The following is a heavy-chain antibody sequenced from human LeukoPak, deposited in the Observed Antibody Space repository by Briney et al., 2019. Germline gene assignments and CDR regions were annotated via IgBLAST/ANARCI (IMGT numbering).Heavy chain of an antibody. CDR3: ARDIAARPDNWFDP. CDR1: GGSISSSSYY. V-gene: IGHV4-39*01. D-gene: IGHD6-6*01. J-gene: IGHJ5*02. CDR2: IYYSGST. Sequence: PSETLSLTCTVSGGSISSSSYYWGWIRQPPGKGLEWIGSIYYSGSTYYNPSLKSRVTISVDTSKNQFPLKLSSVTAADTAVYYCARDIAARPDNWFDPWGQGTLVTVSS.